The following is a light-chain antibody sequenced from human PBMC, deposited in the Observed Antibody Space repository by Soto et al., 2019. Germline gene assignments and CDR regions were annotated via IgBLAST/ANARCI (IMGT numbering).Light chain of an antibody. CDR3: QLYGGSHMFN. CDR2: AAS. J-gene: IGKJ2*01. CDR1: QSISSSY. V-gene: IGKV3-20*01. Sequence: DIVLTQSPGTLSLSPGEGGTISCRASQSISSSYLAWYQQKPGQSPRLLIYAASSRVTYIPDRFSGSGSGKEFTLTSSRLGPVAFAVFYGQLYGGSHMFNFGQGTKLEIK.